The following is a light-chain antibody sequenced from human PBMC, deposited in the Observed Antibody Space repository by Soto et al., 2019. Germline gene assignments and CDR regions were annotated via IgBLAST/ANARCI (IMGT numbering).Light chain of an antibody. V-gene: IGKV3-11*01. CDR1: QSFRGL. J-gene: IGKJ5*01. CDR2: DAY. CDR3: QQRHMWPIT. Sequence: EVVLTQSPVTLSLAPGERATLSCRASQSFRGLLAWYQQKPGQAPRLLIYDAYNRATGIPPRFSGSGSGTDFTLTITSLEPEVSAVNYCQQRHMWPITFGQGTRLEIK.